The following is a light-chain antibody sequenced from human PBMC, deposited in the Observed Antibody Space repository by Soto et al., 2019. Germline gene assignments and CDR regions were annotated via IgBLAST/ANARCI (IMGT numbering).Light chain of an antibody. J-gene: IGLJ3*02. CDR3: GTWDSSLSAWV. V-gene: IGLV1-51*02. Sequence: QSVLTQPPSVPAAPGQKVTISCSGSSSNIGNNYVSWYQQLPGTAPKLLISEINMRPSGVPDRFSGSKSGTSATLGITGLQTGDEADYYCGTWDSSLSAWVFGGGTKLTVL. CDR2: EIN. CDR1: SSNIGNNY.